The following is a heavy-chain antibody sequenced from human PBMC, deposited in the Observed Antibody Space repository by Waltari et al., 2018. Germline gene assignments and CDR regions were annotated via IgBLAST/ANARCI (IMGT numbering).Heavy chain of an antibody. Sequence: QVQLVESGGGVVEPGGSLRLSCAASGSTFSGYGLHWVRQALGKGLEWVAFITFDGTNKYYADSVKGRFTISRDNPKNTMFLQMNSLRPDDTAIYYCASIFAGTAVTTIQPIDIWGQGTMVTVSS. CDR3: ASIFAGTAVTTIQPIDI. CDR2: ITFDGTNK. D-gene: IGHD4-17*01. J-gene: IGHJ3*02. CDR1: GSTFSGYG. V-gene: IGHV3-30*02.